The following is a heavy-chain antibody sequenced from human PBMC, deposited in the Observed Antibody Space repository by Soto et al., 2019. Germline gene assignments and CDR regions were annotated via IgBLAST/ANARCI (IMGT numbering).Heavy chain of an antibody. CDR2: IIPMFSTA. J-gene: IGHJ4*02. V-gene: IGHV1-69*12. D-gene: IGHD5-18*01. CDR1: GGTFSTYA. CDR3: ASGIQLWLRRINNGYSG. Sequence: QVQLVQSGAEVKKPESSVKVSCKAPGGTFSTYAISWVRQAPGQGLEWMGGIIPMFSTANYAQRFPDRVTITADESTNTVYMELSSLRSEDTAVYFCASGIQLWLRRINNGYSGWGQGTLVTVSS.